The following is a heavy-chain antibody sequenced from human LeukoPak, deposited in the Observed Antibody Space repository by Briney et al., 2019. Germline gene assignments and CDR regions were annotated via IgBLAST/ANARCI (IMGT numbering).Heavy chain of an antibody. CDR3: VKDNGRWFDP. CDR1: GGSISSGDYY. V-gene: IGHV4-30-2*02. D-gene: IGHD1-26*01. J-gene: IGHJ5*02. CDR2: IYHSGST. Sequence: SETLSLTCTVSGGSISSGDYYWSWIRQPPGKGLEWIGYIYHSGSTYYNPSLKSRVTISIDPSKNQFSLKLSSVTAADTAIYYCVKDNGRWFDPWGQGTLVIVSS.